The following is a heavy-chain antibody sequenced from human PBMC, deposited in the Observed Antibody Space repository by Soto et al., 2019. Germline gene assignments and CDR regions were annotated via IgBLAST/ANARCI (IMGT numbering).Heavy chain of an antibody. CDR3: ARRARPDFYYMDV. CDR1: GFTFSSYA. J-gene: IGHJ6*03. V-gene: IGHV3-64*01. Sequence: PGGSLRLSCAASGFTFSSYAMHWVRQAPGKGLEYVSGISSNGVSTYYANSVQGRFTISRDNSKNTVYLQMGSLRPEDMAVYYCARRARPDFYYMDVWGKGTTVTVSS. D-gene: IGHD6-6*01. CDR2: ISSNGVST.